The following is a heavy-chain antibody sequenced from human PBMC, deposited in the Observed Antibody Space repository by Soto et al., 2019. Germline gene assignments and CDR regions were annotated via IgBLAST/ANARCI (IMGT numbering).Heavy chain of an antibody. Sequence: GGSLRLSCAASGLTVSSNYMSWVRQAPGKGLEWVSVFYSGGSTYYGDSVKGRSIISRDNSRNKRYLQMNSLRAEDTAVYYWAGDRYCSSTSCYAGRGFLDYWGRGTLVTVSS. D-gene: IGHD2-2*01. V-gene: IGHV3-66*01. CDR2: FYSGGST. CDR1: GLTVSSNY. J-gene: IGHJ4*02. CDR3: AGDRYCSSTSCYAGRGFLDY.